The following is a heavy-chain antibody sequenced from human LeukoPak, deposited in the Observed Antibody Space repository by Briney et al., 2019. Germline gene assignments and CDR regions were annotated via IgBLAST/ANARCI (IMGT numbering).Heavy chain of an antibody. CDR3: ARRVGKIAVAGKGTEGY. D-gene: IGHD6-19*01. V-gene: IGHV7-4-1*02. CDR1: GYTFTSYG. CDR2: INTNTGNP. J-gene: IGHJ4*02. Sequence: ASVKVSCKASGYTFTSYGISWVRQAPGQGLEWMGWINTNTGNPTYAQGFTGRFVFSLDTSVSTAYLQISSLKAEDTAVYYCARRVGKIAVAGKGTEGYWGQGTLVTVSS.